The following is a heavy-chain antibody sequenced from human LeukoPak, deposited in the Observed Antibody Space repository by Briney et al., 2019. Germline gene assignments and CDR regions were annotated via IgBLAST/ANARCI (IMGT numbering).Heavy chain of an antibody. J-gene: IGHJ4*02. CDR1: GFTFSGYA. CDR3: AQRQGHAFDN. Sequence: GGSLRLSCAASGFTFSGYAMTWVRQGPGKGLEWVSYISASGDGTYYADSVKGRFTLSRDNSKSTLYLQINSLRAEDTAVYYCAQRQGHAFDNWGQGTLVTVSS. CDR2: ISASGDGT. V-gene: IGHV3-23*01.